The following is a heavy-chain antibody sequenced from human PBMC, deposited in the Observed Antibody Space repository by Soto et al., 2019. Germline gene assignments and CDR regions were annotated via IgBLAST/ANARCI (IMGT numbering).Heavy chain of an antibody. Sequence: SETLSLTCTVSGGSISSYYWSWIRQPPGKGLEWIGYIYYSGSTNYNPSLQGRVTMTTDTSTSTAYMELRSLRSDDTAVYYCARDLAVALIEYWGQGTLVTVSS. CDR1: GGSISSYY. V-gene: IGHV4-59*01. CDR2: IYYSGST. J-gene: IGHJ4*02. D-gene: IGHD6-19*01. CDR3: ARDLAVALIEY.